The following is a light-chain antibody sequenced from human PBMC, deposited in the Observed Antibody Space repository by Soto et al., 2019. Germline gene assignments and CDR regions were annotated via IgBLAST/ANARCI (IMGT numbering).Light chain of an antibody. Sequence: EIVMTQSPGTLSVSPGERAILSCRASQSVSSSYLAWYQQKPGQAPRLLIYGASSRATGIPDRFSGSGSGTDFTLTISRLEPEDFAVYYCQQYGSSPGFTFGPGTKVDIK. CDR1: QSVSSSY. CDR2: GAS. V-gene: IGKV3-20*01. J-gene: IGKJ3*01. CDR3: QQYGSSPGFT.